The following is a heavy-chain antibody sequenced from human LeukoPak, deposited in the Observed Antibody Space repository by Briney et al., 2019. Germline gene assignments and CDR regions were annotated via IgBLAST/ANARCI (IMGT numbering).Heavy chain of an antibody. CDR1: GFAFSLYW. J-gene: IGHJ4*02. CDR2: LNGDGSGT. D-gene: IGHD6-19*01. V-gene: IGHV3-74*01. Sequence: GGSLRLSCAASGFAFSLYWMHWVRQAPGKGLEWVSRLNGDGSGTSYADSVKGRFTISRDNAKNTLYLQMNSLRAEDTAVYYCARFSGPYSSGWFFDFWGQGTLVTVSS. CDR3: ARFSGPYSSGWFFDF.